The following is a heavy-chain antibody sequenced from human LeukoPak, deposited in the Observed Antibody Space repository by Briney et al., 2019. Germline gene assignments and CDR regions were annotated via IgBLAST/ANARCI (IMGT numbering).Heavy chain of an antibody. D-gene: IGHD1-7*01. V-gene: IGHV4-61*01. CDR2: IYYSGST. Sequence: SETLSLTCTVSGGSVSSGSYYWSWIRQPPGKGLEWIGYIYYSGSTNYNPSLKSRVTISVDTSKNQFSLKLSSVTAADTAVYYCARGYNWNYGYWGQGTLVTVSS. CDR3: ARGYNWNYGY. CDR1: GGSVSSGSYY. J-gene: IGHJ4*02.